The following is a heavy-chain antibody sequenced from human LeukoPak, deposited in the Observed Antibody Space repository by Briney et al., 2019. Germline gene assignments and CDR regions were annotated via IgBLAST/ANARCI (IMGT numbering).Heavy chain of an antibody. CDR2: ISSSGSTI. J-gene: IGHJ4*02. D-gene: IGHD2-2*01. V-gene: IGHV3-11*04. CDR3: ARDLSRTSAFFDY. CDR1: GFTFSDYY. Sequence: GGSLRLSCAASGFTFSDYYMSWVRQAPGKGLEWVSYISSSGSTIYYADSVKGRFTISRDNAKNSLYLQMNSLRAEDTAVYYCARDLSRTSAFFDYWGQGTLVTVSS.